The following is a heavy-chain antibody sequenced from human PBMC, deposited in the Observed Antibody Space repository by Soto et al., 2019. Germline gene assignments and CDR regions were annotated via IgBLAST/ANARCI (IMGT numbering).Heavy chain of an antibody. CDR2: IIPILGIA. CDR1: GGTFSSYT. V-gene: IGHV1-69*04. D-gene: IGHD5-18*01. J-gene: IGHJ5*02. Sequence: GGSVKVSCKASGGTFSSYTISWVRQAPGQGLEWMGRIIPILGIANYAQKFQGRVTITADKSTSTAYMELSSLRSEDTAVYYCARDTAMVTHNWFDPWGQGTLVTVSS. CDR3: ARDTAMVTHNWFDP.